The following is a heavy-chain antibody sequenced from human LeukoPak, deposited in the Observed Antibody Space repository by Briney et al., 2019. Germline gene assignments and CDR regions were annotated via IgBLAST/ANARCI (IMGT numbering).Heavy chain of an antibody. CDR3: ARSAVVVIAALPYGMDD. CDR2: ISSSGSTI. Sequence: GGSLRLSCAASGFTFSDYYMSWIRQAPGKGLEWVSHISSSGSTIYYADSVKGRFTISRDNAKNSLYLKMNSLRAEDTAVYYCARSAVVVIAALPYGMDDWGQGTTVTVSS. J-gene: IGHJ6*02. CDR1: GFTFSDYY. V-gene: IGHV3-11*01. D-gene: IGHD2-15*01.